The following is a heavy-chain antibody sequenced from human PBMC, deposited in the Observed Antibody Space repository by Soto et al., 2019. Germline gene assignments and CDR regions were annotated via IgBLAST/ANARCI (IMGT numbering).Heavy chain of an antibody. CDR1: GGSISSGDYY. D-gene: IGHD4-17*01. CDR3: AGARRVTTYFDY. J-gene: IGHJ4*02. Sequence: SETLSLTCTVSGGSISSGDYYWSWIRQPPGKGLEWIGYIYYSGSTYYNPSLKSRVTISVDTSKNQFSLKLSSVTAADTAVYYCAGARRVTTYFDYWGQGTRVTVSS. CDR2: IYYSGST. V-gene: IGHV4-30-4*01.